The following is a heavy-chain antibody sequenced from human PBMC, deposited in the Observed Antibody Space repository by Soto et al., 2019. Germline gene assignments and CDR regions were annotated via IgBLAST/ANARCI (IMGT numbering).Heavy chain of an antibody. CDR3: XXXXXXXXXXXXXGXDV. J-gene: IGHJ6*02. Sequence: QVQLVESGGGVVQPGRSLRLSCAASGFTFSSYGMHWVRQAPGKXXXXXXVIWYDGSNKYYADCVKGRFTISRDNSKXXXXXXXXXXXXXXXXXXXXXXXXXXXXXXXXXGXDVWGQGTTVTVSS. V-gene: IGHV3-33*01. CDR2: IWYDGSNK. CDR1: GFTFSSYG.